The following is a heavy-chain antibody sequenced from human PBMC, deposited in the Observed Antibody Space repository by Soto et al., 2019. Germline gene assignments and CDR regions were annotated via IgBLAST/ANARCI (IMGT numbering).Heavy chain of an antibody. J-gene: IGHJ3*02. CDR1: GGSISSSSYD. Sequence: QLQLQESGPGLVKPSETLSLTCTVSGGSISSSSYDWGRIRQPPGKGLEWIGTISYSGSTYYNSSLKSRVTISVDTSKNQFSLKLSSVTAADTAVYYCARHRSSSWVFDIWGQGTMVTVSS. D-gene: IGHD6-13*01. V-gene: IGHV4-39*01. CDR3: ARHRSSSWVFDI. CDR2: ISYSGST.